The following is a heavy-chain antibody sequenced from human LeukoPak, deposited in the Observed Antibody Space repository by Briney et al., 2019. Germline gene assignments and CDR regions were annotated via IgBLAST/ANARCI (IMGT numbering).Heavy chain of an antibody. CDR3: ARLEPALYYYYMDV. Sequence: SETLSLTCTVSGGSISSGSYYWSWIRQPAGKGLEWIGRIYTTGSTNYNPSLKSRVTISVDTSKNQFSLKLSSVTAADTAVYYCARLEPALYYYYMDVWGKGTTVTISS. CDR1: GGSISSGSYY. J-gene: IGHJ6*03. CDR2: IYTTGST. D-gene: IGHD2-2*01. V-gene: IGHV4-61*02.